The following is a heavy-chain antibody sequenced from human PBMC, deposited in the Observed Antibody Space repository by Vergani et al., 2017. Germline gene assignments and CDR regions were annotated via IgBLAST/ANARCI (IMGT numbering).Heavy chain of an antibody. CDR2: IFYSGTT. D-gene: IGHD2-2*02. V-gene: IGHV4-31*03. Sequence: QVQLQESGPGLVKPSQTLSLTCTVSGDSISSDYYWTWIRQLPGKGLEWIGYIFYSGTTYYNPSLESRVTMSVDTSRNQFSLKLNSVTAADTAVYYCARDGYCSDTSCSTGIAWFDSWGQGTLVTVFS. CDR3: ARDGYCSDTSCSTGIAWFDS. CDR1: GDSISSDYY. J-gene: IGHJ5*01.